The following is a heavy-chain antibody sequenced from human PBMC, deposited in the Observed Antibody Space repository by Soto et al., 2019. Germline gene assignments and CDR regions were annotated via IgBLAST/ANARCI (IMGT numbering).Heavy chain of an antibody. CDR1: GYTFTSYW. CDR2: IYPSDSDT. V-gene: IGHV5-51*01. D-gene: IGHD6-13*01. Sequence: PGESLKISCKVSGYTFTSYWIGWVRQRPGKGLEWMGIIYPSDSDTRHSPSFQGQVTISADKSISTAYLQWSSLKASDTAMYYCARIRISAPDAFDIWGQGTMVTVSS. J-gene: IGHJ3*02. CDR3: ARIRISAPDAFDI.